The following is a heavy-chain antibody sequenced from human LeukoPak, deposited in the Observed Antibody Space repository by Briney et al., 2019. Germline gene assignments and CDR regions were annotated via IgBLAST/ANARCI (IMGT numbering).Heavy chain of an antibody. D-gene: IGHD6-19*01. CDR3: ASSVVRVDSSGWPFDF. J-gene: IGHJ4*02. CDR1: GGSISSYY. Sequence: PSETLSLTCTVSGGSISSYYWSWIRQPPGKGLEGIGYIYYSGSTNYNPSLKSRVTISVDTSKNQFSLKLSSVTAADTAVYYCASSVVRVDSSGWPFDFWGQGTLVTVSS. CDR2: IYYSGST. V-gene: IGHV4-59*01.